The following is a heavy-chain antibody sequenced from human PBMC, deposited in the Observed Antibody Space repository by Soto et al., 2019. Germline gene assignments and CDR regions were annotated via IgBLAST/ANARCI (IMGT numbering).Heavy chain of an antibody. CDR2: ISGSGGST. J-gene: IGHJ6*03. D-gene: IGHD2-2*01. V-gene: IGHV3-23*01. CDR1: GFTFSSYG. Sequence: EVQLLESGGGLVQPGGSLRLSCAASGFTFSSYGMSWVRQAPGKGLEWVSAISGSGGSTYYADSVKGRFTISRDNSKNTLYLQMTSLRAEDTAVYYCANCQDYQLQHYYYYYYMDVWGKGTTVTVSS. CDR3: ANCQDYQLQHYYYYYYMDV.